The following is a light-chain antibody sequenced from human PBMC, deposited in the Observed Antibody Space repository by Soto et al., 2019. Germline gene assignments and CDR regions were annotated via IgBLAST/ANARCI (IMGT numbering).Light chain of an antibody. CDR1: SSDVGGCNY. V-gene: IGLV2-14*01. Sequence: QSALTQPASVSGSPGQSISISSTGTSSDVGGCNYVSWYQHHPGKAPKLMIYEVSNRPSGVSNRFSGSKSGNTASLTISGLQAEDEADYYCSSYTSSSTLVFGGGTKLTVL. J-gene: IGLJ2*01. CDR2: EVS. CDR3: SSYTSSSTLV.